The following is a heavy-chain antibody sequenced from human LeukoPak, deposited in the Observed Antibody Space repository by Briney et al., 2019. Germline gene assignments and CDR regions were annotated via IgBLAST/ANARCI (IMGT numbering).Heavy chain of an antibody. J-gene: IGHJ4*02. CDR3: ASIGSGYYSPRFCYFDY. Sequence: PGGSLRLSCAASGFTFSSYSMNWVRQAPGKGLEWVSYISSSSSTIYYADSVKGRFTISRDNAKNSLYLQMNSLRAEDTAVYYCASIGSGYYSPRFCYFDYWGQGTLVTVSS. CDR1: GFTFSSYS. D-gene: IGHD3-22*01. CDR2: ISSSSSTI. V-gene: IGHV3-48*01.